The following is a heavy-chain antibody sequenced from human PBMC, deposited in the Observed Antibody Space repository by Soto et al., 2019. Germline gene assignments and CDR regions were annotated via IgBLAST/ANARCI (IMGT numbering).Heavy chain of an antibody. CDR2: IYPGDSDT. CDR1: WYTLTNYW. V-gene: IGHV5-51*01. Sequence: PGESLKISCKGSWYTLTNYWIGWVPQMTGEGVGGGGIIYPGDSDTKYNPSFQGQVTISADKSIPTTYLQWSSLKASDTAIYYCAASIFYYGMDVWGQGTTVTVSS. CDR3: AASIFYYGMDV. J-gene: IGHJ6*02.